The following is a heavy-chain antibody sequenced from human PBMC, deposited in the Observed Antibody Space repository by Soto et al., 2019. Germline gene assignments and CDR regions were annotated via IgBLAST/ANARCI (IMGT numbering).Heavy chain of an antibody. J-gene: IGHJ4*02. Sequence: QVTLKESGPVLVKPTETLTLTCTVSGFSLSNARMGVSWIRQPPGKALEWLAHIFSNDEKSYSTSLKSRLTISKDTSKSQVVLTMTNMDPVDTATYYCARTNLDAYYYGSGSSYRPPPSDLNYFDYWGQGTLVTVSS. CDR1: GFSLSNARMG. D-gene: IGHD3-10*01. V-gene: IGHV2-26*01. CDR3: ARTNLDAYYYGSGSSYRPPPSDLNYFDY. CDR2: IFSNDEK.